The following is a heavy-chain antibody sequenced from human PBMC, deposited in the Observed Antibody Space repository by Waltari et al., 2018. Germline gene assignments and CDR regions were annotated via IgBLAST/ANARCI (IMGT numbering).Heavy chain of an antibody. V-gene: IGHV4-39*01. CDR3: ATYIGASVGTAAFDV. Sequence: GWIRQPPGQGLEWIGTMSYLGATYSSPALKSRVTISRDTSTNQLSLKLGSVTAADTAMYYCATYIGASVGTAAFDVWGQGTMVTVSS. D-gene: IGHD5-12*01. CDR2: MSYLGAT. J-gene: IGHJ3*01.